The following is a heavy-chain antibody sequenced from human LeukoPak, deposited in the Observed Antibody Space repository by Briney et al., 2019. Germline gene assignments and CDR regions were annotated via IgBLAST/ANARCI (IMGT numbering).Heavy chain of an antibody. CDR1: GYTFTSYY. Sequence: ASVKVSCKASGYTFTSYYIHWARRAPGQGLEWMGIISPSGGYTSYAEKFQGRVTMTRDTSTSTVYMELSSLRSEDTAVYYCARSTSIIPASNIYYYYYAMDVWGQGTTVTVSS. V-gene: IGHV1-46*01. J-gene: IGHJ6*02. CDR2: ISPSGGYT. D-gene: IGHD2-2*01. CDR3: ARSTSIIPASNIYYYYYAMDV.